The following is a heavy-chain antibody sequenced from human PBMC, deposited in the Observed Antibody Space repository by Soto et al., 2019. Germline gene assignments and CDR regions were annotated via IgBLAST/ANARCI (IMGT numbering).Heavy chain of an antibody. J-gene: IGHJ4*02. V-gene: IGHV4-39*01. CDR2: IYYSGST. D-gene: IGHD6-19*01. CDR1: GGSISSSSYY. CDR3: ARHAVRSSGFTDY. Sequence: SETLSLTCTVSGGSISSSSYYWGWIRQPPGKGLEWIGSIYYSGSTYYNPSLKSRVTISVDTSKNQFSLKLSSVTAADTAVYYCARHAVRSSGFTDYWGQGTLVTVSS.